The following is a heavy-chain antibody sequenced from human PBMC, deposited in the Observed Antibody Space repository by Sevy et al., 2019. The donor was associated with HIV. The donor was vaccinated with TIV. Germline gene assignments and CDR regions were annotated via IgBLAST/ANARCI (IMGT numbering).Heavy chain of an antibody. Sequence: GGSLRLSCAASGFTFSSYAMSWVRQAPGKGLEWVSAISGSGGSTYYADSVKGRFTISRDNSKNTLYLQMNSLRAEDTAVYYCAKDPIAARRGYYYYYGMDVWGQGTTVTVSS. J-gene: IGHJ6*02. V-gene: IGHV3-23*01. CDR2: ISGSGGST. CDR3: AKDPIAARRGYYYYYGMDV. D-gene: IGHD6-6*01. CDR1: GFTFSSYA.